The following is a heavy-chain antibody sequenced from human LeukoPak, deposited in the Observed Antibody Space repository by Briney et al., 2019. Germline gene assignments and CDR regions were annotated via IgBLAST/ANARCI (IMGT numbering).Heavy chain of an antibody. D-gene: IGHD2-15*01. Sequence: GGSLRLSCAASGFTFSTYNMNWVRHAPGKGLEWISSITSSSSYIYYADSVKGRFTISRDNAKNSLYLQMNSLRAEDTAVYYCASTVGYCSGGSCPSDYWGQGTLVTVSS. V-gene: IGHV3-21*01. CDR2: ITSSSSYI. CDR1: GFTFSTYN. J-gene: IGHJ4*02. CDR3: ASTVGYCSGGSCPSDY.